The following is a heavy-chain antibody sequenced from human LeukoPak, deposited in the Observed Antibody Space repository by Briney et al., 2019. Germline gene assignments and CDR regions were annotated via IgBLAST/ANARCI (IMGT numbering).Heavy chain of an antibody. Sequence: GGSLRLSCAASGFTFDDYAMHWVRQAPGKGLEWVSGISWNSGSIGYADSVKGRFTISRDNAKNSLYLQMNSLRAEDTALYYCAKDMYPGPAYYYGSGSYCFNYWGQGTLVTVSS. V-gene: IGHV3-9*01. CDR1: GFTFDDYA. CDR2: ISWNSGSI. D-gene: IGHD3-10*01. CDR3: AKDMYPGPAYYYGSGSYCFNY. J-gene: IGHJ4*02.